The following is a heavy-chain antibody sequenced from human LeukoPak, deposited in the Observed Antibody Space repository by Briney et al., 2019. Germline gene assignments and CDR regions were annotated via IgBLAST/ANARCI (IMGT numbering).Heavy chain of an antibody. CDR3: AKEVQYRYGFDY. Sequence: GRSLRLSCAASGFTFSSYGMHWVRQAPGKGLEWVAVISYDGSNKYYADSVKGRFTISRDNSKNTLYLQMNSLRAEDTAVYYCAKEVQYRYGFDYRGQGTLVTVSS. CDR1: GFTFSSYG. J-gene: IGHJ4*02. CDR2: ISYDGSNK. D-gene: IGHD5-18*01. V-gene: IGHV3-30*18.